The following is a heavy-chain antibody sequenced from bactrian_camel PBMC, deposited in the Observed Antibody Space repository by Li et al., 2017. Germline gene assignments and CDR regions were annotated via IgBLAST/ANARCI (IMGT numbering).Heavy chain of an antibody. CDR3: AGDLAYYSEYDCTGATDFEY. J-gene: IGHJ6*01. D-gene: IGHD4*01. Sequence: VQLVESGGGSVQAGGSLRLSCANSGFTFCNYEMSWYRQAPGKEREFVSSITFDGSSTRYAASVKGRFSIFVDNAKNTLYLQMNSLKPEDTAMYYCAGDLAYYSEYDCTGATDFEYWGQGTQVTVS. V-gene: IGHV3S42*01. CDR1: GFTFCNYE. CDR2: ITFDGSST.